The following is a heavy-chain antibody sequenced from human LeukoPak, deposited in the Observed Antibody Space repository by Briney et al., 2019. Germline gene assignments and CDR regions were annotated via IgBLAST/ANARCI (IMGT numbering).Heavy chain of an antibody. CDR1: GFTFSSYA. Sequence: GGSLRLSCAASGFTFSSYAMHWVRQAPGKGLEYVSAISSNGGSTYYANSVKGRFTISRDNSKNTLYLQMGSLRAEDMAVYYCARGPATGTTLSAIDIWGQGTMVTVSS. CDR2: ISSNGGST. CDR3: ARGPATGTTLSAIDI. V-gene: IGHV3-64*01. J-gene: IGHJ3*02. D-gene: IGHD1-1*01.